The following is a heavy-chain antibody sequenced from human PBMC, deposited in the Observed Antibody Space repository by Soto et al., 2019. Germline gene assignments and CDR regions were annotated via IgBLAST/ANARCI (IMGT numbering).Heavy chain of an antibody. Sequence: QVQLQQSGPGLVKPSQTLLLTCDISGDSVSSNTAGWNWVRQSPSRGLEWLGRTYYRSKWYYDSALSVRSRITIDPDTSKNQYSLQLNYVTPEDTAVYYCTRGEQYSGRISAYWGKGTLVTVSS. J-gene: IGHJ4*01. CDR3: TRGEQYSGRISAY. CDR2: TYYRSKWYY. D-gene: IGHD1-26*01. CDR1: GDSVSSNTAG. V-gene: IGHV6-1*01.